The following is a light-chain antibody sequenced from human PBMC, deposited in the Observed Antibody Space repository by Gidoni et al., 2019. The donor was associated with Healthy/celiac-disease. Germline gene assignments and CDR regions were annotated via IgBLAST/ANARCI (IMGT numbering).Light chain of an antibody. V-gene: IGKV1-33*01. CDR3: QQYDNHPGWIT. CDR1: QDISNY. J-gene: IGKJ5*01. Sequence: DIHMSQSPSSLSASVGDRVTITCQASQDISNYLNWYQQKPGKAPKLLIYDASKLETGVPSSFSGSGSGTDCTFTIRSLQPEDIATYYCQQYDNHPGWITFGQGTRLEIK. CDR2: DAS.